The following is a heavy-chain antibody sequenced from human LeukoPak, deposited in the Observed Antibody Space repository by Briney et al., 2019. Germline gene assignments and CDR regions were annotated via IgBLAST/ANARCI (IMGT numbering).Heavy chain of an antibody. CDR2: IRTNTDNI. J-gene: IGHJ4*02. D-gene: IGHD3-16*02. V-gene: IGHV3-11*01. CDR1: GFTFTDHY. CDR3: ARHGDYIWGSYRRDNYFDY. Sequence: GVLRLSCAASGFTFTDHYMSWIRQAPGKGLEWLSYIRTNTDNIYYADSVKGRFTIYRDNAKRSLYLQMNNLRAEDTAVYYCARHGDYIWGSYRRDNYFDYWGQGTLVTVSS.